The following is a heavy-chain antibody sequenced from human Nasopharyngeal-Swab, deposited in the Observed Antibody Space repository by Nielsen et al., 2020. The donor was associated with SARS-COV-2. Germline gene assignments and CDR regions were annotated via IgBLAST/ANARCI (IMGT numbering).Heavy chain of an antibody. CDR1: GGSMRSYY. D-gene: IGHD1-26*01. Sequence: SETLSLTCTVSGGSMRSYYWSWIRQPPGKGLEWIGYIYSSGTTKYNPSLKSRVTISVDTSKNQFSLKLTSVTAADTAVYYCARSLFGGTSSSGHSWFDPWGQ. V-gene: IGHV4-59*13. CDR3: ARSLFGGTSSSGHSWFDP. J-gene: IGHJ5*02. CDR2: IYSSGTT.